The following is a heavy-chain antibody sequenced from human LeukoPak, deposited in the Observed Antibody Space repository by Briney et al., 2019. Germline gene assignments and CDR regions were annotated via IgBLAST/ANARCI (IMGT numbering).Heavy chain of an antibody. CDR1: GASLSTGGYY. V-gene: IGHV4-61*03. CDR3: ATIYYDVLTTYYDYFNY. D-gene: IGHD3-9*01. Sequence: SETLSLTCTVSGASLSTGGYYWDWIRQPPGKGPEWIGYMHFSVSTNYNPSLKRRVTISVDTSKNHFSLELTSITSADTAVYYSATIYYDVLTTYYDYFNYWGQGTLVTVSS. J-gene: IGHJ4*02. CDR2: MHFSVST.